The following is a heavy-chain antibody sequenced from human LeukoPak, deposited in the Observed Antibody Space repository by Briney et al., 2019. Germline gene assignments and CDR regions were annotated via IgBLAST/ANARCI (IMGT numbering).Heavy chain of an antibody. J-gene: IGHJ3*02. CDR2: IYYSGST. CDR1: GGSISNYY. V-gene: IGHV4-59*01. D-gene: IGHD3-22*01. Sequence: SETLSLTCTVSGGSISNYYWSWIRQPPGKGLEWVGYIYYSGSTNYNPSLKSRVTISVDTPKNQFSLKLSSVTAADTAVYYCARVVVHYYDSSGYYFDAFDIWGQGTMVTVSS. CDR3: ARVVVHYYDSSGYYFDAFDI.